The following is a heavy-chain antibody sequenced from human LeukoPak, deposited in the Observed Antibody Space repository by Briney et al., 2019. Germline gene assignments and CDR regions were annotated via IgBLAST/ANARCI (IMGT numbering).Heavy chain of an antibody. V-gene: IGHV1-46*01. Sequence: ASVKVSCKASGYTFTGYYMHWVRQAPGQGLEWMGIINPSGGSTSYAQKFQGRVTVTTDTSTSTAYMELRSLRSDDTAVYYCARDGGTAGYSSGSDYWGQGTLVTVSS. CDR1: GYTFTGYY. CDR3: ARDGGTAGYSSGSDY. CDR2: INPSGGST. J-gene: IGHJ4*02. D-gene: IGHD5-18*01.